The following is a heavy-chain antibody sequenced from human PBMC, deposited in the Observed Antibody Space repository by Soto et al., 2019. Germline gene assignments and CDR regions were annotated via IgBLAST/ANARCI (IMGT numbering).Heavy chain of an antibody. CDR3: AHRSPYYGGWNTGWFDP. CDR2: IYWDDDK. J-gene: IGHJ5*02. V-gene: IGHV2-5*02. CDR1: GFSLSTSGVG. Sequence: QITLKESGPTLVKPTQTLTLTCTFSGFSLSTSGVGVGWIRQPPGKALEWLAFIYWDDDKRYSPSLEGRLTITKDTSKNQVVLTMTNMDPVDTATYYCAHRSPYYGGWNTGWFDPWGQGTLVTVSS. D-gene: IGHD3-3*01.